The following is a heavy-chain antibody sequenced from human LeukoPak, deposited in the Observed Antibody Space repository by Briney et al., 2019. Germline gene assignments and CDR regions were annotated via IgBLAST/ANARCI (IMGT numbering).Heavy chain of an antibody. Sequence: SETLSLTCAVYGGSFSGYYWSWIRQPPGKGLEWIGEINHSGSTNYNPSLKSRVTISVDTSKNQFSLKLSSVTAADTAVYYCARGPLVGATKGWFDPWGQGTLVTVSS. V-gene: IGHV4-34*01. CDR3: ARGPLVGATKGWFDP. CDR1: GGSFSGYY. CDR2: INHSGST. D-gene: IGHD1-26*01. J-gene: IGHJ5*02.